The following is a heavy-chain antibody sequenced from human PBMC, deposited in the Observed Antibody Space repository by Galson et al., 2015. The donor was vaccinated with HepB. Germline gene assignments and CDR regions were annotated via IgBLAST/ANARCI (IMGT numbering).Heavy chain of an antibody. V-gene: IGHV1-18*01. Sequence: SVKVSCKASGYTFTSYGISWVRQAPGQGLEWMGWISAYNGNTNYAQKFQGRVTMTRDTSISTAYMELSRLRSDDATVYYCAREEEQQLVPSTNNWFDPWGQGTLVTVSS. J-gene: IGHJ5*02. D-gene: IGHD6-13*01. CDR3: AREEEQQLVPSTNNWFDP. CDR1: GYTFTSYG. CDR2: ISAYNGNT.